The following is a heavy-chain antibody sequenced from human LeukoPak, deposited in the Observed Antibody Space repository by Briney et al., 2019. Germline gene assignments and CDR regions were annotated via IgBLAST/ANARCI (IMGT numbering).Heavy chain of an antibody. CDR3: ARPTYDSSDYEYFQH. D-gene: IGHD3-22*01. CDR1: GGTFSSYA. J-gene: IGHJ1*01. Sequence: SVKVSCKASGGTFSSYAISWVRQAPGQGLEWMGGIIPIFGTANYAQKFQGRVTITADESTSTAYMELSSLRSEDTAVYYCARPTYDSSDYEYFQHWGQGTLVTVSS. CDR2: IIPIFGTA. V-gene: IGHV1-69*13.